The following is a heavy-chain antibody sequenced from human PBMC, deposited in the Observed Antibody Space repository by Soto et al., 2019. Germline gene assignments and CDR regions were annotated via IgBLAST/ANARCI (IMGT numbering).Heavy chain of an antibody. CDR2: IYHSGST. J-gene: IGHJ3*02. CDR1: GGSISSGGYS. D-gene: IGHD2-15*01. CDR3: ARDLGCSGGSCFYDVFDI. V-gene: IGHV4-30-2*01. Sequence: SETLSLTCAVSGGSISSGGYSWSWIRQPPGKGLEWIGYIYHSGSTYYNPSLKSRVTISIDTSKNQFSLRVSSVTAADTAVYYCARDLGCSGGSCFYDVFDIWGQGTMVTVSS.